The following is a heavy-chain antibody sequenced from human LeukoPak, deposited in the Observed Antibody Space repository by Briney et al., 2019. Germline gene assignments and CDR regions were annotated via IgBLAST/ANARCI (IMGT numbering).Heavy chain of an antibody. CDR2: ISASGGST. J-gene: IGHJ4*02. CDR1: GLTFSRYA. V-gene: IGHV3-23*01. CDR3: AKCGNSGCHLIDY. Sequence: PGGSLRLSCAASGLTFSRYAMSWVRQAPGKGLEWVSAISASGGSTYYADSVKGRFTISRDNSKSTLYLQMDSLRAEDTAVYYCAKCGNSGCHLIDYWGQGTLVTVSS. D-gene: IGHD5-12*01.